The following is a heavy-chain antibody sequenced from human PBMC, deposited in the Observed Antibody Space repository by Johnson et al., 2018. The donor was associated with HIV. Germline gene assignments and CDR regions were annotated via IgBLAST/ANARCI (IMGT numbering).Heavy chain of an antibody. CDR3: ARERSPGIAARDDAFDI. D-gene: IGHD6-6*01. J-gene: IGHJ3*02. Sequence: VQLVESGGGVVQPGGSLRLSCVGSGFSFNKYWMSWVRQAPGDRLERLTTINKDGGKEYYVDSVKGRFTISRDNAKNSLYLQMNSLRAEDTAVYYCARERSPGIAARDDAFDIWGQGTMVTVSS. V-gene: IGHV3-7*03. CDR1: GFSFNKYW. CDR2: INKDGGKE.